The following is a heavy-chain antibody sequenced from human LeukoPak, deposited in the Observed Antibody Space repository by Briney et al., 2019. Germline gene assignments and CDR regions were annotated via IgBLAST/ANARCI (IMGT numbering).Heavy chain of an antibody. D-gene: IGHD3-22*01. Sequence: ASVKVSCKASGYTFTGYYMHWVRQAPGQGLEWMGWINPNSGGTNYAQKFQGGVTTTRDTSISTAYMELSRLRSDDTAVYYCARGPYYHDSRGYYNYWGQGTLVTVSS. V-gene: IGHV1-2*02. CDR2: INPNSGGT. J-gene: IGHJ4*02. CDR3: ARGPYYHDSRGYYNY. CDR1: GYTFTGYY.